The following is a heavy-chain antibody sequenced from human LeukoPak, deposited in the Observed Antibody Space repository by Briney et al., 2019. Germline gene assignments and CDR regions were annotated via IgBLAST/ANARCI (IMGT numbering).Heavy chain of an antibody. CDR1: GGSISSGDYY. CDR3: ARYNGDLSFDI. V-gene: IGHV4-30-4*01. Sequence: SETLSLTCTVSGGSISSGDYYWSWIRQPPGKGLEWIGYIYYSGSTYYNPSLKSRVTISVDTSKNQFSLKLSSVTAADTAMYYCARYNGDLSFDIWGQGTMVTVSS. CDR2: IYYSGST. J-gene: IGHJ3*02. D-gene: IGHD4-17*01.